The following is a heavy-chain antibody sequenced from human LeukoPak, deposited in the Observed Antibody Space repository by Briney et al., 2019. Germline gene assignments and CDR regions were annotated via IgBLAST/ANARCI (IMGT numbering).Heavy chain of an antibody. CDR1: GFTFSIYS. J-gene: IGHJ6*02. Sequence: GGSLRLSCEASGFTFSIYSMNWVRQAPGRGLEWVSSISSGSSNIFYAGSVKGRFTISRDNAKNSLYLQMNSLRAEDTAVYYCARGPMTSDVWGQRTTVTVSS. V-gene: IGHV3-21*04. D-gene: IGHD2-21*02. CDR2: ISSGSSNI. CDR3: ARGPMTSDV.